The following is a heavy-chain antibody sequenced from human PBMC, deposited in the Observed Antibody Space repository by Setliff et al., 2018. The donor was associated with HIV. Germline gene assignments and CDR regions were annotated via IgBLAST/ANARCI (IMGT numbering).Heavy chain of an antibody. CDR2: IYYDGSSQ. CDR1: GFTFRNYA. V-gene: IGHV3-30*04. CDR3: AKATGLGAAGKIDS. Sequence: GGSLRLSCAASGFTFRNYALHWVRQSPGKGLECVALIYYDGSSQYYADSVKGRFTISRDNSKNTLFLQMDRLRAEDTALYYCAKATGLGAAGKIDSWGQGTLVTVS. D-gene: IGHD6-13*01. J-gene: IGHJ4*02.